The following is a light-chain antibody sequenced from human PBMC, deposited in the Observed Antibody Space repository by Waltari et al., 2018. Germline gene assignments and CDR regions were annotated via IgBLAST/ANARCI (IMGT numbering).Light chain of an antibody. CDR1: QSVTRA. Sequence: EILLTQSPGTLSLSPGERATLSCRASQSVTRALAWYQQKPGQAPRPLIYGASNRATGIPDRFSGSGAGTDFSLTISRLEPEDFAVYYCQHYVRLPATFGQGTKVEIK. CDR3: QHYVRLPAT. CDR2: GAS. J-gene: IGKJ1*01. V-gene: IGKV3-20*01.